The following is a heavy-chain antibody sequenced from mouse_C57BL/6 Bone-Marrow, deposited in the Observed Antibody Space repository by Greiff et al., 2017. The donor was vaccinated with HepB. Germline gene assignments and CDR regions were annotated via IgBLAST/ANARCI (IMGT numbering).Heavy chain of an antibody. CDR2: ISSGGDYI. Sequence: EVNVVESGEGLVKPGGSLKLSCAASGFTFSSYAMSWVRQTPEKRLEWVAYISSGGDYIYYADTVKGRFTISRDNARNTLYLQMSSLKSEDTAMYYCTRDRSNYPNAMDYWGQGTSVTVSS. CDR1: GFTFSSYA. V-gene: IGHV5-9-1*02. J-gene: IGHJ4*01. D-gene: IGHD2-5*01. CDR3: TRDRSNYPNAMDY.